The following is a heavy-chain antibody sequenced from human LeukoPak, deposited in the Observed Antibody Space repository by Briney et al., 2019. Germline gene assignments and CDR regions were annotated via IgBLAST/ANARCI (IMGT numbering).Heavy chain of an antibody. Sequence: GGSLRLSCVASGFTFSSYWMSWVRQAPGKGLEWVANIKQDGSEKYYVDSVKGRFTISRDNAKNSLYLQMNSLRAEDTAVYYCASLKGVDYWGQGTLITVSS. D-gene: IGHD3-9*01. CDR1: GFTFSSYW. V-gene: IGHV3-7*02. J-gene: IGHJ4*02. CDR3: ASLKGVDY. CDR2: IKQDGSEK.